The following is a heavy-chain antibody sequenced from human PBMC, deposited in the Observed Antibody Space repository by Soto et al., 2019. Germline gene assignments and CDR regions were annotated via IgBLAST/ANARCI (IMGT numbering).Heavy chain of an antibody. CDR1: GGSLSTNP. Sequence: QVQLVQSGSEVKKPGSSVKVSCKASGGSLSTNPISWVRQAPGQGLEWMGGTGSGTGPGNHAQKFQGRLTVTADNSTSTVYMELTNRSSEDTAVYYCARRDSGGFYRCFDSWGQGTLVTVSS. D-gene: IGHD2-15*01. CDR2: TGSGTGPG. J-gene: IGHJ4*02. V-gene: IGHV1-69*06. CDR3: ARRDSGGFYRCFDS.